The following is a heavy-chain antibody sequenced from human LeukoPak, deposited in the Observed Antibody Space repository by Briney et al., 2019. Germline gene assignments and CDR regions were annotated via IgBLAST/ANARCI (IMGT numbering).Heavy chain of an antibody. CDR2: TSSNGGST. D-gene: IGHD6-13*01. V-gene: IGHV3-64*01. Sequence: GGSLRLSCAASGFTFSSYAMHWVRQAPGKGLEYVSATSSNGGSTYYANSVKGRFTISRDNSKNTLYLQMGSLRAEDMAVYYCARVQGSSWNDAFDIWGQGTMVTVSS. CDR3: ARVQGSSWNDAFDI. CDR1: GFTFSSYA. J-gene: IGHJ3*02.